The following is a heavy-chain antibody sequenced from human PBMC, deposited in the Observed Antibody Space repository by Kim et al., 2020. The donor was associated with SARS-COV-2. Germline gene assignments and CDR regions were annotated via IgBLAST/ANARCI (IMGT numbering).Heavy chain of an antibody. D-gene: IGHD6-13*01. CDR3: ARLKQQLALYFDY. J-gene: IGHJ4*02. Sequence: YNPSHKSRVTISVDTSKNQFSLKLSSVTAADTAVYYCARLKQQLALYFDYWGQGTLVTVSS. V-gene: IGHV4-39*01.